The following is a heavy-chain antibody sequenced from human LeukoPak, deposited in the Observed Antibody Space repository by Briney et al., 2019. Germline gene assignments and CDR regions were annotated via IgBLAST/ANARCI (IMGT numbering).Heavy chain of an antibody. CDR2: INHSGST. D-gene: IGHD2-15*01. CDR3: ARGGRYCSGGSGCGAPIRY. CDR1: GGSFSGYY. Sequence: PSETLSLTCAVYGGSFSGYYWSWIRQPPGEGLEWIGEINHSGSTNYKPSLKGRVTISVDTSKNQFSLKLSSVTAADTAVYYCARGGRYCSGGSGCGAPIRYWGQGTLVTVSS. J-gene: IGHJ4*02. V-gene: IGHV4-34*01.